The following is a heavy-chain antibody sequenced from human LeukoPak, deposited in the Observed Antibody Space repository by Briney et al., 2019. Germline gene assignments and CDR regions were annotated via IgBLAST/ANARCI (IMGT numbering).Heavy chain of an antibody. CDR2: IYYSGST. D-gene: IGHD4-11*01. CDR1: GGSISSGGYY. J-gene: IGHJ4*02. V-gene: IGHV4-31*03. Sequence: SETLSLTCTVSGGSISSGGYYWNWIRQHSGKGLEWIGYIYYSGSTYYNPSLKSRVTISVDTSKNQFSLKLSSVTAADTAVYYCARALGHSNCDYWGQGTLVTVSS. CDR3: ARALGHSNCDY.